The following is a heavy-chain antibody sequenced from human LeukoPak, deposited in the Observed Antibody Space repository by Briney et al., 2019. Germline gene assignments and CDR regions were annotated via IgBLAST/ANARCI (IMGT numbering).Heavy chain of an antibody. D-gene: IGHD1-26*01. CDR2: IAAYNGNT. CDR1: GYTFTSYG. J-gene: IGHJ4*02. V-gene: IGHV1-18*01. CDR3: VRGGGSYPSGDY. Sequence: ASVKVSCTASGYTFTSYGISWVRQAPGQGLEWMGWIAAYNGNTNYAQKLQGRVTMTTDTSTSRAYMELRSLRSDDTAVYYCVRGGGSYPSGDYWGQGTLVTVSS.